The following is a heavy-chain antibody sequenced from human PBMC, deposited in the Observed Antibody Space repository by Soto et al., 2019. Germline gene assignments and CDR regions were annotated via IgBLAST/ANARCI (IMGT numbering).Heavy chain of an antibody. CDR2: IIPIFGIG. Sequence: QVQLVQSGDEVKKPGSSVKVSCKASGGTFKRYAISWVRQAPGQGLEWMGGIIPIFGIGNDAQRFQGRVTITADESTGTAYMELSSLRSEDTGVYYCARSAITLFGVVSIPPHYYSEMDVWGQGTTVTVSS. CDR3: ARSAITLFGVVSIPPHYYSEMDV. J-gene: IGHJ6*02. CDR1: GGTFKRYA. D-gene: IGHD3-3*01. V-gene: IGHV1-69*01.